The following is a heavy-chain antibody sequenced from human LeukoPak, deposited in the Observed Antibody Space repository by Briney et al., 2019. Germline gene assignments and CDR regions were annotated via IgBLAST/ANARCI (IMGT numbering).Heavy chain of an antibody. J-gene: IGHJ4*02. D-gene: IGHD3-22*01. CDR3: AAGGPRDSSGYHTPGAADY. Sequence: ASVKISCKASGYTFTSYGISWVRQAPGQGLEWMGWISAYNGNTNYAQKLQGRVTMTTDTSTSTAYMELSSLRSEDTAVYYCAAGGPRDSSGYHTPGAADYWGQGTLVTVSS. V-gene: IGHV1-18*01. CDR1: GYTFTSYG. CDR2: ISAYNGNT.